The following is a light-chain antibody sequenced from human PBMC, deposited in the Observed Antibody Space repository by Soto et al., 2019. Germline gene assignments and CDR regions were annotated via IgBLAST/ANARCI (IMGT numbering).Light chain of an antibody. CDR2: EVS. CDR1: SSDIGDYDY. V-gene: IGLV2-14*01. J-gene: IGLJ2*01. Sequence: QSALTQPASVSGSPGQSITISCTGTSSDIGDYDYVSWYQQHPGKAPKTLMYEVSIRPSGVSNRFSGSKSGNTAYLTISGLQVEDEADYYRSSYSYSSVGLFGGGTKVTVL. CDR3: SSYSYSSVGL.